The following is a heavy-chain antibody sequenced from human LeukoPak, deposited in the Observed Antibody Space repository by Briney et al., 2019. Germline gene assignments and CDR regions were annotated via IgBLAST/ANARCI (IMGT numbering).Heavy chain of an antibody. D-gene: IGHD6-13*01. CDR3: ARDLRVAAALDY. Sequence: GGSLRLSCAASGFTFSSYGMHWVRQAPGKGLEWVAVIWYDGSNKYYADSVKGRFTISRDNSKNTLYLQMNSLRAEDTAVCYCARDLRVAAALDYWGQGTLVTVSS. J-gene: IGHJ4*02. CDR2: IWYDGSNK. CDR1: GFTFSSYG. V-gene: IGHV3-33*01.